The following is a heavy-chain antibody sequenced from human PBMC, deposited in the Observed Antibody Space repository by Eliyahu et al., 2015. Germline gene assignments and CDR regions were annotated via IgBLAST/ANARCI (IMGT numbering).Heavy chain of an antibody. J-gene: IGHJ3*02. CDR2: IYYSGST. Sequence: QVQLQESGPGLVKPSQXLSLXCTVSGXSISSGGYYWSWIRQHXGXGLEWIXYIYYSGSTYYNPSLKSRVTISVDTSKNQFSLKLSSVTAADTAVYYCAREPGDAFDIWGQGTMVTVSS. CDR1: GXSISSGGYY. CDR3: AREPGDAFDI. V-gene: IGHV4-31*03.